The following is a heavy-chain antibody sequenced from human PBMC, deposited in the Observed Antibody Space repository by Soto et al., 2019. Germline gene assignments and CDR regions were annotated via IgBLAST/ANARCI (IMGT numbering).Heavy chain of an antibody. V-gene: IGHV4-59*01. Sequence: SETLSLTCTVSGGSISSYYWSWIRQPPGKGLEWIGYIYYSGSTNYNPSLKSRVTISVDTSKNQFSLKLSSVTAAVTAVYYCARGGGDSSTSYYYYGMDVWGQGXTVTVYS. J-gene: IGHJ6*02. D-gene: IGHD5-18*01. CDR1: GGSISSYY. CDR2: IYYSGST. CDR3: ARGGGDSSTSYYYYGMDV.